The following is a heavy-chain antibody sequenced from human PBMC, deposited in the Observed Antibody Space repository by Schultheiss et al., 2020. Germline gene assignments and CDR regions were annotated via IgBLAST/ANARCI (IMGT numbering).Heavy chain of an antibody. D-gene: IGHD2-2*01. Sequence: GGSLRLSCAASGFTFSSYSMNWVRQAPGKGLEWVSYISSSSTTIYYADSVKGRFTISRDNSKNTLYLQMNSLRAEDTAVYYCARGGEVPAAIFYYYYGMDVWGHGTTVTVS. CDR2: ISSSSTTI. J-gene: IGHJ6*02. V-gene: IGHV3-48*01. CDR1: GFTFSSYS. CDR3: ARGGEVPAAIFYYYYGMDV.